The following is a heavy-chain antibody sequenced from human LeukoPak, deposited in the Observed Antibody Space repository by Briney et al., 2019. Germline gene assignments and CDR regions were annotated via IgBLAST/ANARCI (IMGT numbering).Heavy chain of an antibody. CDR1: GYTFTDYY. CDR2: VDPEDGET. CDR3: ALGEPAARSFDP. Sequence: ASVKVSCKVSGYTFTDYYMHWVQQAPGKGLEWMGLVDPEDGETIYAEKFQGRVTITADTSTDTAYMELSSLRSEDTAVYYCALGEPAARSFDPWGQGTLVTVSS. J-gene: IGHJ5*02. V-gene: IGHV1-69-2*01. D-gene: IGHD2-2*01.